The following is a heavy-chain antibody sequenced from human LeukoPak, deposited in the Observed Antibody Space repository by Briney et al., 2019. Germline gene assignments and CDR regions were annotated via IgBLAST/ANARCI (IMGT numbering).Heavy chain of an antibody. D-gene: IGHD4-17*01. Sequence: GESLQISCKGSGYSFTSYWIGWVRQLPGKGLEWMGIIYPGDSDTRHSPSFQGEVTISADKSISTAYLQWSSLKASDTAMYYCASGGEAGLGYFDYWGQGTLVTVSS. J-gene: IGHJ4*02. CDR1: GYSFTSYW. V-gene: IGHV5-51*01. CDR3: ASGGEAGLGYFDY. CDR2: IYPGDSDT.